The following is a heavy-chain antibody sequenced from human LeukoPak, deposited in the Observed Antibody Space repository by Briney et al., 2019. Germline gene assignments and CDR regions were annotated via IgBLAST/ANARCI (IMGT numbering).Heavy chain of an antibody. CDR2: INPNSGGT. D-gene: IGHD4-17*01. CDR1: GYTFTGYY. J-gene: IGHJ3*02. CDR3: ARSWAWRTTVTTWGNAFDI. Sequence: GASVKVSCKASGYTFTGYYMHWVRQAPGQGLEWMGWINPNSGGTNYAQKFQGRVTMTRDTSISTAYMELSRLRSDDTAVYYCARSWAWRTTVTTWGNAFDIWGQGTMVTVSS. V-gene: IGHV1-2*02.